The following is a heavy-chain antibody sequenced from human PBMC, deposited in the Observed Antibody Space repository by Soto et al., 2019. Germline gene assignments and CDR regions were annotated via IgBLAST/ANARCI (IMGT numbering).Heavy chain of an antibody. CDR2: ISGSGDST. Sequence: EVQLLESGGGLVQPGGSLRISCAASGFTFSSYAMSWVRQAPGKGLEWVSAISGSGDSTYYADSVKGRFTISRDNSKNTLYLQMNSLRAEDTAVYYCAKDPYSSGWYSFDYWGQGTLVTVSS. V-gene: IGHV3-23*01. CDR3: AKDPYSSGWYSFDY. J-gene: IGHJ4*02. D-gene: IGHD6-19*01. CDR1: GFTFSSYA.